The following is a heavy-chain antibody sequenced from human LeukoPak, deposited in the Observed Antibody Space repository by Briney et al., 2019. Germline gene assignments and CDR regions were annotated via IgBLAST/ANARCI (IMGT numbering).Heavy chain of an antibody. CDR3: TRPSQVVVGSSVGLFDY. CDR1: GYSFTSYW. V-gene: IGHV5-51*01. J-gene: IGHJ4*02. D-gene: IGHD2-15*01. Sequence: PGESLKISCKGSGYSFTSYWIGWVRQMPGKGLEWMGIIYPADSETTYSPSFQGQVTISADKSISTAYLQWNSLKASDTAIYYCTRPSQVVVGSSVGLFDYWGQGTLVTVSS. CDR2: IYPADSET.